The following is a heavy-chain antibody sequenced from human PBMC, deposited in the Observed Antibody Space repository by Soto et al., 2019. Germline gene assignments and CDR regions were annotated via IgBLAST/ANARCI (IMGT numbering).Heavy chain of an antibody. Sequence: QVQLQESGPGLVKPSETLSLTCTVSGGSVSSGSYYWSWIRQPPGKGLEWIGYIYYSGSTNYNPSLKSRVTISVDTSKNQFSLKLSSVTAADTAVYYCARDRRYGGNQSPKTYWYFDLWGRGTLVTVSS. J-gene: IGHJ2*01. CDR2: IYYSGST. V-gene: IGHV4-61*01. CDR1: GGSVSSGSYY. D-gene: IGHD4-17*01. CDR3: ARDRRYGGNQSPKTYWYFDL.